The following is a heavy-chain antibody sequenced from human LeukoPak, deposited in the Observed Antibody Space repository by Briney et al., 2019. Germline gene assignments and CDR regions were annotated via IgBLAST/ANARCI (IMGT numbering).Heavy chain of an antibody. CDR1: GFTFSSYG. J-gene: IGHJ6*03. CDR3: ARARCSGGSCYEYTYYYYMDV. Sequence: GGSLRLSCAASGFTFSSYGMSWVRQAPGKGLEWVSAISGSGGSTYYADSVKGRFTISRDNSKNSQYLQMNSLRAEDTAVYYCARARCSGGSCYEYTYYYYMDVWGKGTTVTVSS. V-gene: IGHV3-23*01. D-gene: IGHD2-15*01. CDR2: ISGSGGST.